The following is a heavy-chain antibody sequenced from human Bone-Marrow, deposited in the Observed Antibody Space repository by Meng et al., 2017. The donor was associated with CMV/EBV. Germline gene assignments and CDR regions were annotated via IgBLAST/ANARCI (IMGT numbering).Heavy chain of an antibody. D-gene: IGHD2-2*01. CDR1: GGTFSSYA. V-gene: IGHV1-69*05. Sequence: SVKVSCKASGGTFSSYAISWVRQAPGQGLEWMGGIIPIFGTANYAQKFQGRVTITTDESTSTAYMELSSLRSEDTAVYYCARVFSSTNQTPEYYYYGMDVWGQGTTVTVSS. CDR2: IIPIFGTA. CDR3: ARVFSSTNQTPEYYYYGMDV. J-gene: IGHJ6*02.